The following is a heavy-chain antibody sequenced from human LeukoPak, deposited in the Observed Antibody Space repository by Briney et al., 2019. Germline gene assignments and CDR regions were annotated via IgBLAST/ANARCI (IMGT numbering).Heavy chain of an antibody. CDR3: AQEHVDSSGYYYVPIWFDP. D-gene: IGHD3-22*01. CDR2: IMQVGCAK. CDR1: GFTFSSYW. Sequence: PGGSLRLSCTASGFTFSSYWMSWVRQAPGKGLEWVANIMQVGCAKYYVDSVKDRFTISRDNAKNSLYLQMNSLRAEDTAVYYCAQEHVDSSGYYYVPIWFDPWGQGTLVIVSS. J-gene: IGHJ5*02. V-gene: IGHV3-7*01.